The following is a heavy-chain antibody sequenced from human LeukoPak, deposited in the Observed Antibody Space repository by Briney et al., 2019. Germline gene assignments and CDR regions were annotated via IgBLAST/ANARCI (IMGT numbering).Heavy chain of an antibody. CDR3: AKDHYWSIDY. D-gene: IGHD3-3*01. Sequence: PGGSLRLSCAASGFTFSSYAVHWVRQAPGQGLVWVSRIKGDGISTNYADSVKGRFTISRDIAKNTLYLQMNSLRAEDTGVYYCAKDHYWSIDYWGRGTLVTVSS. CDR1: GFTFSSYA. J-gene: IGHJ4*02. CDR2: IKGDGIST. V-gene: IGHV3-74*01.